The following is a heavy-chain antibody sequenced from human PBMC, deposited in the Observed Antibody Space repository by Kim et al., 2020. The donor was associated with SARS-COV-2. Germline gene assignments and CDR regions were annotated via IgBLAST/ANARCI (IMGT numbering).Heavy chain of an antibody. V-gene: IGHV3-74*01. CDR3: ARGSFQQGFDP. D-gene: IGHD6-13*01. CDR1: GFTFSSYW. Sequence: GGSLRLSCEASGFTFSSYWMNWVGQGPGKGLVWVSRIKSDGSDTHYADSVKGRFTISRDNAKNTLHLQLNSLGVEDTAIYYCARGSFQQGFDPWGQGTLVTVSS. J-gene: IGHJ5*02. CDR2: IKSDGSDT.